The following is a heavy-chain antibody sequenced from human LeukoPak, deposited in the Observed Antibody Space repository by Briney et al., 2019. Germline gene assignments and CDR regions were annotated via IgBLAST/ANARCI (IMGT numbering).Heavy chain of an antibody. V-gene: IGHV3-20*04. CDR3: ARVFIGDYGDYQFDY. CDR2: INWNGGST. D-gene: IGHD4-17*01. J-gene: IGHJ4*02. Sequence: GGSLPLSCAASGFTFEDYVMNWVRQVPGKGLEWVSGINWNGGSTGYGDSVKGRFTISRDNAKKSLYLQMNSLRAEDTAVYYCARVFIGDYGDYQFDYWGQGTLVTVSS. CDR1: GFTFEDYV.